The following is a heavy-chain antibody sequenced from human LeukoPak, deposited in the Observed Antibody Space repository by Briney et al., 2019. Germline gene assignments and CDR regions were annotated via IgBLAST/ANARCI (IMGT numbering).Heavy chain of an antibody. Sequence: SETLSLTCVVSGYSISSGYYWGWIRQPPGKGLEWIGSIYHSGSTYYNSSLKSRVTISVDTSKNQFSLKLSSVTAADTAVYYCARHRIYDFWSGYYEHWFDPWGQGTLVTVSS. V-gene: IGHV4-38-2*01. D-gene: IGHD3-3*01. CDR3: ARHRIYDFWSGYYEHWFDP. CDR2: IYHSGST. CDR1: GYSISSGYY. J-gene: IGHJ5*02.